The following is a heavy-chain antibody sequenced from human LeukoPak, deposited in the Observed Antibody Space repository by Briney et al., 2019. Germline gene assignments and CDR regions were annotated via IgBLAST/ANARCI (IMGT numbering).Heavy chain of an antibody. J-gene: IGHJ2*01. CDR2: IYYSGST. V-gene: IGHV4-39*01. Sequence: KPSETLSLTCTVSGGSISSSSYYWGWIRQPPGKGLEWIGSIYYSGSTYYNPSLKSRVTISVDTSKNQFSLKLSSVTAADTAVYYCARYSRLWFGELLSNWYFDLWGRGTLVTVSS. CDR1: GGSISSSSYY. CDR3: ARYSRLWFGELLSNWYFDL. D-gene: IGHD3-10*01.